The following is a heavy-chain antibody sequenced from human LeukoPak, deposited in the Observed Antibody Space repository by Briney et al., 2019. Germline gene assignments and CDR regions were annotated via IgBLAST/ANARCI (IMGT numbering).Heavy chain of an antibody. Sequence: GGSLRLSCAASGFTFDDYAMHWVRQPPGKSLEWVSLISGDGGSTYYADSVKGRFTVSRDNSKNSLYLQMNSLRTEDTALYYCAKDISRNFVVVPAADYWGQGTLVTVSS. CDR1: GFTFDDYA. CDR3: AKDISRNFVVVPAADY. J-gene: IGHJ4*02. CDR2: ISGDGGST. V-gene: IGHV3-43*02. D-gene: IGHD2-2*01.